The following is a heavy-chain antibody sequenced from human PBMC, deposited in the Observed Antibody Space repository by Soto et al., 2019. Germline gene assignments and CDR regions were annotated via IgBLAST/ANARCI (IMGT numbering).Heavy chain of an antibody. J-gene: IGHJ4*02. CDR1: GFTFSNYA. CDR2: ISGSGGST. D-gene: IGHD2-2*01. CDR3: AKANSFYCSRTSCYAYYFAY. Sequence: EVQLLESGGGLVQPGGSLRLSCAASGFTFSNYAMSWLRQAPGKGLEWVSSISGSGGSTYYVDSVKGRFTISRDNSKNTLYLQVNSLRVEDTAVYYCAKANSFYCSRTSCYAYYFAYWGQGTLVTVSS. V-gene: IGHV3-23*01.